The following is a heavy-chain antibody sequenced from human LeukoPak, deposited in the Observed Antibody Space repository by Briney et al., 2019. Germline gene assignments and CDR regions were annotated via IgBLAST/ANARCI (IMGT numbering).Heavy chain of an antibody. J-gene: IGHJ5*02. CDR1: GFAFSSYS. CDR3: AAPGA. Sequence: HPGGSLRLSCAASGFAFSSYSMTWVRQAPGKGLEWVSDISSSSSAIHYADSVKGRFTISRDNAKNSLYLQMNSLRDEDTAVYYCAAPGAWGQGTLVTVSS. CDR2: ISSSSSAI. D-gene: IGHD7-27*01. V-gene: IGHV3-48*02.